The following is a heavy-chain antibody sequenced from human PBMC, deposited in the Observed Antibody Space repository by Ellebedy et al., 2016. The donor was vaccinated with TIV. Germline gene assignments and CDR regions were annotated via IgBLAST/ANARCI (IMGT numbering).Heavy chain of an antibody. CDR3: ARVRFSPGWFDP. J-gene: IGHJ5*02. Sequence: ASETLSLTCTVSGGSINNYYWNWIRQPAGKGLEWIGRLYTGGIATYNPSLKSRVTISVDTSKNQVSLKVNSVTAADTTVYYCARVRFSPGWFDPWGQGTLVTVSS. V-gene: IGHV4-4*07. CDR2: LYTGGIA. CDR1: GGSINNYY.